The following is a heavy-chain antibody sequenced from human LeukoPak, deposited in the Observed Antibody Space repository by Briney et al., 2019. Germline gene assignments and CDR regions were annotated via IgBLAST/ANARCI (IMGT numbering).Heavy chain of an antibody. V-gene: IGHV3-23*01. D-gene: IGHD4-17*01. Sequence: PGGSLRLSCAASGFTFTTYAMNWLRQAPGKGLEWVSTVINTGGTAFYADSVKGRFTISRDNSKNTLYLQMNNLRAEDTAVYYCAKDIHGDYGGIDYWGQGTLVTVSS. J-gene: IGHJ4*02. CDR1: GFTFTTYA. CDR2: VINTGGTA. CDR3: AKDIHGDYGGIDY.